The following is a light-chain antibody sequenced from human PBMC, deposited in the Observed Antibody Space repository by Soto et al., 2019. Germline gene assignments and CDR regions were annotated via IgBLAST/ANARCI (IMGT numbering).Light chain of an antibody. V-gene: IGLV1-47*01. CDR1: NSNIGNNA. CDR3: ATWDDSLNDYV. CDR2: KNN. J-gene: IGLJ1*01. Sequence: QSALTQPPSASGTPGQRVTISCSGSNSNIGNNAVDWYQQLPGTAPKLLIYKNNQRPAGVSDRFSGSKSGTSASLAIAGLRSDAEADYYCATWDDSLNDYVFGTGTKLTVL.